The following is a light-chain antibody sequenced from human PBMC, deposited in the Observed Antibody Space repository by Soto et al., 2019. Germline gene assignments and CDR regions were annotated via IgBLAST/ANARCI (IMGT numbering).Light chain of an antibody. CDR1: QTISSW. J-gene: IGKJ1*01. Sequence: DIQMTQAPSSLSASLGDRVTITCRASQTISSWLAWYQQKPGKAPKLLIYKASTLKSGVPSRFSGSGSGTEFTLTISSLQPDDFATYYCQHYNSYSEAFGQGTMV. CDR2: KAS. V-gene: IGKV1-5*03. CDR3: QHYNSYSEA.